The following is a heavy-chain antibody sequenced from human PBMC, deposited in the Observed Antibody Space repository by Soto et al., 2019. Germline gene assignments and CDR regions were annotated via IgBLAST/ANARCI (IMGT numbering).Heavy chain of an antibody. CDR3: AKDPSYCSSTSCPGFDP. Sequence: HPGGSLRLSCAASGFTFSSYAMSWVRQAPGKGLEWVSAISGSGGSTYYADSVKGRFTISRDNSKNTLYLQMNSLRAEDTAVYYCAKDPSYCSSTSCPGFDPWGQGTLVTVSS. CDR1: GFTFSSYA. J-gene: IGHJ5*02. V-gene: IGHV3-23*01. D-gene: IGHD2-2*01. CDR2: ISGSGGST.